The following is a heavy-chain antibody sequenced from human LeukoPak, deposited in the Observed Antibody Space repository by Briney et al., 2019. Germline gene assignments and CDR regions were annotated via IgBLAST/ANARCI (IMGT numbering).Heavy chain of an antibody. J-gene: IGHJ4*02. CDR1: GGSISSGSYF. CDR3: ARHNLQFWD. V-gene: IGHV4-39*01. Sequence: SETLSLTCSVSGGSISSGSYFWGWIRQPPGKGLEWIGSISYSGSIYYDPSHKRRVTISVDTSKNHFTLKLSSVTAADTAVYYCARHNLQFWDWGQGALVTVSS. CDR2: ISYSGSI. D-gene: IGHD4-11*01.